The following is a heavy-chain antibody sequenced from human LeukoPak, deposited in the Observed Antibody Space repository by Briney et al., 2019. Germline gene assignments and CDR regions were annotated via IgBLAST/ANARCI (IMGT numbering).Heavy chain of an antibody. CDR2: IYYSGST. V-gene: IGHV4-39*01. CDR3: ARQMKSWQWLVIY. Sequence: SETLSLTCTVSGGSISSSTYYWGWIRQPPGKVLEWIGNIYYSGSTYYNPSLTSRVTISVDTSKNQFSLKLSSVTAADTAVYYCARQMKSWQWLVIYWGQGTLVTVSS. CDR1: GGSISSSTYY. D-gene: IGHD6-19*01. J-gene: IGHJ4*02.